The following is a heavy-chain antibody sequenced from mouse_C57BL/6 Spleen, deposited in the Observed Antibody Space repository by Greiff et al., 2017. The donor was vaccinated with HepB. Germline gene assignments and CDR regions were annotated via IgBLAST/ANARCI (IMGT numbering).Heavy chain of an antibody. CDR3: ARSGGFITSNFDV. Sequence: VQLQESGAELVRPGSSVKLSCKASGYTFTSYWMHWVKQRPIQGLEWIGNIDPSDSETHYNQKFKDKATLTVDKSSSTAYMQLSSLTSEDSAVYYCARSGGFITSNFDVWGTGTTVTVSS. J-gene: IGHJ1*03. CDR2: IDPSDSET. D-gene: IGHD1-1*01. CDR1: GYTFTSYW. V-gene: IGHV1-52*01.